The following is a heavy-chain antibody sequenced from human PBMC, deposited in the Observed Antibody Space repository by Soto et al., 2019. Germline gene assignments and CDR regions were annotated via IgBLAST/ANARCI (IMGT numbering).Heavy chain of an antibody. CDR1: GFTFSSYG. V-gene: IGHV3-30*18. CDR2: ISYDGSNK. D-gene: IGHD4-4*01. Sequence: QVQLVESGGGVVQPGRSLRLSCAASGFTFSSYGMHWVRQAPGKGLEWVAVISYDGSNKYYADSVKGRFTISRDNSKNTLYLQMNSLRAEDTAVYYCAKSSVTTKYYYYYGMDVWGQGTTVTVSS. CDR3: AKSSVTTKYYYYYGMDV. J-gene: IGHJ6*02.